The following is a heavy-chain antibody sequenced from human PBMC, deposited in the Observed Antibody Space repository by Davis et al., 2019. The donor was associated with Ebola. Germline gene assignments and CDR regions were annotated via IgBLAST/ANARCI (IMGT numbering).Heavy chain of an antibody. V-gene: IGHV3-21*01. Sequence: PGGSLRLSCAASGFTFTTYSMSWVRQAPGKALEWVSSISSDSDYIYYADSAKGRFTISRDNAKNSLFLQMDSLRAEDTAVYYCARDGSITVAAGVYYFYGMDVWGLGTTVTVSS. J-gene: IGHJ6*02. CDR3: ARDGSITVAAGVYYFYGMDV. CDR2: ISSDSDYI. CDR1: GFTFTTYS. D-gene: IGHD6-19*01.